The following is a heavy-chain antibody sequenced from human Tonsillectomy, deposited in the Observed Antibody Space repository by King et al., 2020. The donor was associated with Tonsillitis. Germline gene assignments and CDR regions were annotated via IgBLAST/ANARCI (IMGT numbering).Heavy chain of an antibody. Sequence: VQLVESGGGLIQPGGSLRLSCAASGFTISFNYMSWVRQAPGKGLEWVSVIYTRGSTYYADSVKGRFTISRDNSKNTLSLQLKSLRAEDTAVYYCARDVAAAGFLWDWGQGALVTVSS. CDR2: IYTRGST. CDR3: ARDVAAAGFLWD. V-gene: IGHV3-53*01. D-gene: IGHD6-13*01. CDR1: GFTISFNY. J-gene: IGHJ4*02.